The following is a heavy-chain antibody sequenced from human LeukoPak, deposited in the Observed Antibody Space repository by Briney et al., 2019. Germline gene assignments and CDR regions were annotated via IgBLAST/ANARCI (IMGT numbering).Heavy chain of an antibody. CDR3: ARHVKRGYSGYPGTANFDY. V-gene: IGHV4-39*01. CDR1: GDSISTSNSY. D-gene: IGHD5-12*01. Sequence: PSETLSLTCTVSGDSISTSNSYWGWIRQPPWKGLEWIGSIYYSGNTYYNASLKSRVTISVDTSKNQFSLKFTSVTAADTAVYYCARHVKRGYSGYPGTANFDYWGQGTLVTVSS. J-gene: IGHJ4*02. CDR2: IYYSGNT.